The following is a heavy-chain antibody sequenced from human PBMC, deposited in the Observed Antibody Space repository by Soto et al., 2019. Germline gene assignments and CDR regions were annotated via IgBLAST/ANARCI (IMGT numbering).Heavy chain of an antibody. CDR3: ARGTVHFDY. J-gene: IGHJ4*02. CDR1: GFTFNTYG. D-gene: IGHD4-17*01. CDR2: IWYAGSNK. Sequence: QVQLMESGGGVVQPGRSLRLSCAASGFTFNTYGIHWVRQAPGKGLEWVAVIWYAGSNKYYADSVKGRVTISRDNSKNTLYLQMNSLRAEDTAVYYCARGTVHFDYWGQGTLVTVSS. V-gene: IGHV3-33*01.